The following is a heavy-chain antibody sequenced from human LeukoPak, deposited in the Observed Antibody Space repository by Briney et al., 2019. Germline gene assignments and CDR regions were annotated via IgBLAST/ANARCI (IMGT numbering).Heavy chain of an antibody. CDR3: ARALDGSHFDY. D-gene: IGHD1-26*01. CDR2: IKEDGSEE. CDR1: GFTFSSYW. V-gene: IGHV3-7*01. J-gene: IGHJ4*02. Sequence: GGSLRLSCAASGFTFSSYWMSWVRQAPGKGLECVANIKEDGSEEYYVDSVKGRFTISRDNAKNSLYLQMNSLRAEDTAVYYCARALDGSHFDYWGQGTLVTVSS.